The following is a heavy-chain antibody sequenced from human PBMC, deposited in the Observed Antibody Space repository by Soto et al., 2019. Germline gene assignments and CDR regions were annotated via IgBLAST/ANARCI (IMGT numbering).Heavy chain of an antibody. V-gene: IGHV3-23*01. CDR1: GFTFSSNA. D-gene: IGHD4-17*01. CDR2: ISGSGGST. J-gene: IGHJ5*02. Sequence: EVQLLESGGGLVQPGGSLRLSCAASGFTFSSNAMSWVRQAPGKGLEWVSAISGSGGSTYYADSVKGRFTISRDNSKNTQYLQMNSLRAEDTAVYYCAKYSENGEHGDWFDPWGPGTLVTVSS. CDR3: AKYSENGEHGDWFDP.